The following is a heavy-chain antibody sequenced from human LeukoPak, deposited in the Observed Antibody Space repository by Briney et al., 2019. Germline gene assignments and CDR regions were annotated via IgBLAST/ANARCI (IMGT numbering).Heavy chain of an antibody. D-gene: IGHD1-26*01. CDR3: ARGPTKSYYYYYMDV. CDR1: GYSFTSYW. V-gene: IGHV5-51*01. Sequence: GESLKISCKGSGYSFTSYWIGWVRQMPGKGLEWMGIIYPGDSDTRYSPSFQGQVTISADKSISTAYLQWSSLKASDTAMYYCARGPTKSYYYYYMDVWGKGTTVTVSS. CDR2: IYPGDSDT. J-gene: IGHJ6*03.